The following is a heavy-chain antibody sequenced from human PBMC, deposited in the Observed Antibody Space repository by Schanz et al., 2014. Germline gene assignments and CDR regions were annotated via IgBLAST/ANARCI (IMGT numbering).Heavy chain of an antibody. CDR3: AKGQLLSYYFDY. Sequence: VQVVESGGGVVQPGRSLRLSCVASGFTFFGSFAMSWVRQAPGKGLEWVSGMSGSGSTADYADSVKGRFTISRDNSKNTLYLQMNSLRAEDTAVYYCAKGQLLSYYFDYWGQGTLVTVSS. V-gene: IGHV3-23*04. J-gene: IGHJ4*02. D-gene: IGHD2-21*01. CDR2: MSGSGSTA. CDR1: GFTFFGSFA.